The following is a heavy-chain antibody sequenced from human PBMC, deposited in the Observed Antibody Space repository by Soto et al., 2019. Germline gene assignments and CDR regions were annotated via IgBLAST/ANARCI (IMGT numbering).Heavy chain of an antibody. J-gene: IGHJ6*02. V-gene: IGHV4-59*01. CDR2: IYYSGST. CDR3: ARDSGFGDGGYYYGMDV. Sequence: QVQLQESGPGLVKPSETLSLTCTVSGGSISSYYWSWIRQPPGKGLEWIGYIYYSGSTNYNPSLKSRVTISVDTSKNQFSLKLSSVTAADTAVYYCARDSGFGDGGYYYGMDVWGQGTTVTVSS. D-gene: IGHD3-10*01. CDR1: GGSISSYY.